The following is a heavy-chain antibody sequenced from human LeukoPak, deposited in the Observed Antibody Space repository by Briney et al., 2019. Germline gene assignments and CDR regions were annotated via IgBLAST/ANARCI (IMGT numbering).Heavy chain of an antibody. CDR3: ARNHYYVPGSSDT. Sequence: GGSLRLSCAGPGFSFGTYSINWVRQAPGKGLEWVSSISSSSIHVNYADSVKGRFTISRDNAKNSLYLQMNSLRGEDTAVYYCARNHYYVPGSSDTWGQGTIVTVSS. V-gene: IGHV3-21*01. CDR1: GFSFGTYS. CDR2: ISSSSIHV. J-gene: IGHJ3*01. D-gene: IGHD3-10*01.